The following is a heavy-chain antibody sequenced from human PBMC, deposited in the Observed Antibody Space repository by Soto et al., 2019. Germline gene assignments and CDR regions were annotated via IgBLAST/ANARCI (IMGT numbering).Heavy chain of an antibody. D-gene: IGHD3-16*01. V-gene: IGHV3-20*04. CDR3: ARERGGYGMDF. J-gene: IGHJ6*02. Sequence: EVRLVESGGGVVRPGGSLRLSCAASGFTFDDYAMSWVRQAPGKGLEWVSAIKWNGGRTGYADSVKGRFTISRDNAKNSLYLHMNSLRAEDTAVYYCARERGGYGMDFWGQGATVTVSS. CDR2: IKWNGGRT. CDR1: GFTFDDYA.